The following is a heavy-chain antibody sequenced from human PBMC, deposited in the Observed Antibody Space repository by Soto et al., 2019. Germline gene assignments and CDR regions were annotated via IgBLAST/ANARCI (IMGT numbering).Heavy chain of an antibody. D-gene: IGHD6-13*01. CDR3: AREFSSSWSLDY. V-gene: IGHV1-18*01. J-gene: IGHJ4*02. CDR1: GYTFTSYG. Sequence: ASVKVSCKASGYTFTSYGIGWVRQAPGQGLQWMGWISAYNGNTNYAQKLQGRVTMTTDTSTSTAYMELRSLRSEDTAVYYCAREFSSSWSLDYWGQGTLVTVSS. CDR2: ISAYNGNT.